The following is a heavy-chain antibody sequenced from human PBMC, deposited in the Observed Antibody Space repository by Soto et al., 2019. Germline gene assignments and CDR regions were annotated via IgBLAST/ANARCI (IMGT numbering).Heavy chain of an antibody. CDR2: ISGSGGST. D-gene: IGHD6-19*01. V-gene: IGHV3-23*01. CDR3: AKDHRHIAVAAHFDY. J-gene: IGHJ4*02. CDR1: GFTFSSYA. Sequence: GESLKISCAASGFTFSSYAMSWVRQAPGKGLEWVSAISGSGGSTYYADSVKGRFTISRDNSKNTLYLQMNSLRAEDTAVYYCAKDHRHIAVAAHFDYWGQGTLVTVSS.